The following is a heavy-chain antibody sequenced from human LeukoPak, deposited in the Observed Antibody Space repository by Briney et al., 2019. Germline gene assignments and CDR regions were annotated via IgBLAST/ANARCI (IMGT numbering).Heavy chain of an antibody. D-gene: IGHD3-10*01. J-gene: IGHJ4*02. Sequence: SETLSLTCTVSGGSISSYYWSWIRHPPGKGLEWIGYISYTGTTNYNPSLQSRVTISVDTSKNQLSLRVTSMTAADTAVYYCARGGRGWFGELLFWGQGTLVTVSS. V-gene: IGHV4-59*01. CDR1: GGSISSYY. CDR2: ISYTGTT. CDR3: ARGGRGWFGELLF.